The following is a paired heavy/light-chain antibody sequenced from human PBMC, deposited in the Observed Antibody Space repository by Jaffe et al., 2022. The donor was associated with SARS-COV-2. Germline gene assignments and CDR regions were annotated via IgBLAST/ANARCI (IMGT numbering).Heavy chain of an antibody. D-gene: IGHD6-19*01. CDR1: GFTFSSYG. J-gene: IGHJ5*01. CDR2: ISYDGSNK. V-gene: IGHV3-30*18. CDR3: AKPGVLWDSSGWFDY. Sequence: QVQLVESGGGVVQPGRSLRLSCAASGFTFSSYGMYWVRQAPGKGLEWVAFISYDGSNKYYADSVKGRFTISRDNSNTLYLQMNSLRAEDTAVYYCAKPGVLWDSSGWFDYWGQGTLVTVSS.
Light chain of an antibody. V-gene: IGKV4-1*01. CDR2: WAS. Sequence: DIVMTQSPDSLAVSLGERATINCKSSQSVLYSSNNKNYLAWYQQKPGQPPKVVIYWASTRESGVPDRFSGSGSGTDFTLTISSLQAEDVAVYYCQQYYSTPPTFGQGTKLEIK. CDR3: QQYYSTPPT. CDR1: QSVLYSSNNKNY. J-gene: IGKJ2*01.